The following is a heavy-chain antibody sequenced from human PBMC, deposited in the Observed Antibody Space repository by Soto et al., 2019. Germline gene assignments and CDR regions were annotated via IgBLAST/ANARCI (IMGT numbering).Heavy chain of an antibody. CDR1: GFTVSSYA. V-gene: IGHV3-23*01. CDR3: AKDGDFVVVPGALSNWFGS. Sequence: VQLLESGGGLVQPGGSLRLSCAASGFTVSSYAMSCVRQAPGKGLEWVSAISGTGGTTYYADSVKGRFTISRDSSTTTLYLQMNSRRAEDTAVYYCAKDGDFVVVPGALSNWFGSWGQGTLVTVSS. J-gene: IGHJ5*01. CDR2: ISGTGGTT. D-gene: IGHD2-2*01.